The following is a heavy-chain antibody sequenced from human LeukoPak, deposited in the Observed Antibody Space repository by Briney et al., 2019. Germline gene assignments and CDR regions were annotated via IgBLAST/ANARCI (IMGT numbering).Heavy chain of an antibody. CDR1: GFTFSSYA. CDR2: ISDDGSNK. J-gene: IGHJ3*02. CDR3: HRRAFDI. V-gene: IGHV3-30*04. Sequence: GRSLRLSCAASGFTFSSYAMHWVRQAPGKGLEWVAVISDDGSNKYYADSVKGRFTISRDNSKNTLYLQMNSLRAEDTAVYYCHRRAFDIWGQGTMVTVSS.